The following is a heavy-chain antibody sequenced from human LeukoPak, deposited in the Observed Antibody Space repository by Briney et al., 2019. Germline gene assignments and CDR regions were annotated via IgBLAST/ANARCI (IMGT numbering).Heavy chain of an antibody. D-gene: IGHD3-22*01. CDR1: GGSISSGDYY. CDR2: IYYSGST. CDR3: ASSKGDYYDSSGYFPLEY. J-gene: IGHJ4*02. V-gene: IGHV4-30-4*02. Sequence: SETLSLTCTVSGGSISSGDYYWSWIRQPPGKGLEWIGYIYYSGSTYYNPPLKSRVTISADTSKNQFSLKLSSVTAADTAVYYCASSKGDYYDSSGYFPLEYWGQGTLVTVSS.